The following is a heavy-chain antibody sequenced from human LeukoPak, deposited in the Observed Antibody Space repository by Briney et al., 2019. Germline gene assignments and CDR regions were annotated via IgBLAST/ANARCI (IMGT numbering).Heavy chain of an antibody. J-gene: IGHJ4*02. V-gene: IGHV1-2*02. CDR1: GYTFTGYY. CDR2: INPNIGAT. Sequence: ASVKVSCQPSGYTFTGYYLHWVRQAPGQALEWMGWINPNIGATMYAEKFQGRVTMTRDTSISTAYMELSSLRSDDTALYYCARDRVGSGWPRPYYREHWGQGTLVTVSS. CDR3: ARDRVGSGWPRPYYREH. D-gene: IGHD6-19*01.